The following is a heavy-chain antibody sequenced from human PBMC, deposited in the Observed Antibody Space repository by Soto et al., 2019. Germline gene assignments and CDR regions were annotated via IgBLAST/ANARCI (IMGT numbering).Heavy chain of an antibody. J-gene: IGHJ1*01. CDR1: GYRFSSYW. Sequence: GESLKISCQTSGYRFSSYWIVWVRQMPGKGLEWMGVIYPGDSDTRYSPSFQGQVAISADKSINTAYLQWSSLKASDTAMYYCARHSGVAEDGTDWGQGTLVTVSS. V-gene: IGHV5-51*01. CDR3: ARHSGVAEDGTD. D-gene: IGHD6-13*01. CDR2: IYPGDSDT.